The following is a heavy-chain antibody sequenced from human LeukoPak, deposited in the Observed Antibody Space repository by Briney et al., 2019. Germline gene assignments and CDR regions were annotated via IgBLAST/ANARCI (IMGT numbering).Heavy chain of an antibody. V-gene: IGHV3-7*01. CDR1: GFTFSSYW. J-gene: IGHJ3*02. CDR2: IKQDGSEK. CDR3: ARDPNGDYIGTFDM. Sequence: GGSLRLSCAASGFTFSSYWMSWVRQAPGKGLEWVANIKQDGSEKYYVDSVKGRFTISRDNAKKSLYLQMNSLRAEDTAVYFCARDPNGDYIGTFDMWGRGTMVSVSS. D-gene: IGHD4-17*01.